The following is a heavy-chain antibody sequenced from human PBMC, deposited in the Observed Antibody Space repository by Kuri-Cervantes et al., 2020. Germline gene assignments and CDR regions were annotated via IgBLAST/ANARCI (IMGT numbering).Heavy chain of an antibody. CDR2: IYFSGST. CDR1: GGSISSYY. V-gene: IGHV4-59*01. Sequence: SETLSVSCTVSGGSISSYYWSWIRQLPGKGLEWIGYIYFSGSTSYNPSLKSRVTISVDPSKNQFSLKLSSVAAADTAVYYCARVREWVGAPYYYYYMDVWGKGTTVTVSS. D-gene: IGHD3-16*01. CDR3: ARVREWVGAPYYYYYMDV. J-gene: IGHJ6*03.